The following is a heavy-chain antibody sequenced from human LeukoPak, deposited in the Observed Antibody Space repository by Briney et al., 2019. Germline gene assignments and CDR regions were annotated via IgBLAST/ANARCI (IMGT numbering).Heavy chain of an antibody. V-gene: IGHV3-30*02. J-gene: IGHJ3*02. CDR1: GFIFSSYG. D-gene: IGHD3-22*01. Sequence: PGGSLRLSCAASGFIFSSYGMHWVRQAPGKGLEWVAFIRSDGSNKYYADSVKGRFTISRDNSKNTLYLQMSSLRAEDTAVYYCAKGLSGGPITKIVDLAFDIWGQGTMVAVSS. CDR3: AKGLSGGPITKIVDLAFDI. CDR2: IRSDGSNK.